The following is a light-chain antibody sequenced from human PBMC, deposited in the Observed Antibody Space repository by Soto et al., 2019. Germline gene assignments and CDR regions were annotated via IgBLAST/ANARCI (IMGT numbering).Light chain of an antibody. J-gene: IGKJ1*01. CDR2: WAS. Sequence: DIVMTQSLDSLAVSLGERATINCKSSQSVLYSSNNKKYLAWYQQKPGQPPKLLIYWASTRESGVPDRFSGSGSGTDFTLTISSLQAEDVAVYYCQQYYRPWTFGQGTKVEIK. CDR1: QSVLYSSNNKKY. V-gene: IGKV4-1*01. CDR3: QQYYRPWT.